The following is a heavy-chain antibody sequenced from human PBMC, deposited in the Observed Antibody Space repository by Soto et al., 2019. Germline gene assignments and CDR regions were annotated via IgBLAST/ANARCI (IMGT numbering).Heavy chain of an antibody. J-gene: IGHJ4*02. CDR2: IYYGGST. CDR3: ARVRREHDNSGPVDY. D-gene: IGHD3-22*01. Sequence: QLQLQESGSGLVKPSQTLSLTCAVSGGSISSGDYSWNWIRQPPGKGLEWIGYIYYGGSTYYNPSLQGRVTMSVDRSRNQFSLKLNSVTAADTAVYYCARVRREHDNSGPVDYWGQGTLVTVSS. CDR1: GGSISSGDYS. V-gene: IGHV4-30-2*01.